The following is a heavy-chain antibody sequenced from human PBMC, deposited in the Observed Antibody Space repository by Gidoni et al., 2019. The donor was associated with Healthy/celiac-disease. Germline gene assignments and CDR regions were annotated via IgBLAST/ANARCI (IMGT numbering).Heavy chain of an antibody. V-gene: IGHV3-15*01. CDR2: IKSKTDGGTT. D-gene: IGHD1-20*01. CDR3: TTAWYEPSPDI. CDR1: GFTLSNAW. Sequence: EVQLVESGGGWVKPGGSLRLSCAASGFTLSNAWMSWVRQAPGKGLEWVGRIKSKTDGGTTDYAAPVKGRFTISRDDSKNTLYLQMNSRKTEDTAVYYCTTAWYEPSPDIWGQGTMVTVSS. J-gene: IGHJ3*02.